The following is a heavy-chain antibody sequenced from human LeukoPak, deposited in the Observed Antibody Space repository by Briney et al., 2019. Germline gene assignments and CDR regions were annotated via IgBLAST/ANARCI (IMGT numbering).Heavy chain of an antibody. Sequence: GGSLRLSCAASGFTFSSYAMSWVRQAPGKGLEWVSAISDGGGTTYYAAPVQGRFTISRDYSKNTLFLQMNSLRADDTAVYYCAKVGTGDLFRALDYWGQGTLVTVSS. D-gene: IGHD1-14*01. J-gene: IGHJ4*02. V-gene: IGHV3-23*01. CDR3: AKVGTGDLFRALDY. CDR1: GFTFSSYA. CDR2: ISDGGGTT.